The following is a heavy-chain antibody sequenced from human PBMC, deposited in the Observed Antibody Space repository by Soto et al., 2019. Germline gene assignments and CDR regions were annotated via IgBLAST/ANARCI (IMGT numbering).Heavy chain of an antibody. CDR2: INPSGGST. CDR1: GYTFTSYY. Sequence: GASVKVSCKASGYTFTSYYMHWVRQAPGQGLERMGIINPSGGSTSYAQKFQGRVTMTRDTSTSTVYMELSSLRSEDTAVYYCARIGCSSTSCLGFIDYWGQGTLVTVSS. D-gene: IGHD2-2*01. J-gene: IGHJ4*02. V-gene: IGHV1-46*03. CDR3: ARIGCSSTSCLGFIDY.